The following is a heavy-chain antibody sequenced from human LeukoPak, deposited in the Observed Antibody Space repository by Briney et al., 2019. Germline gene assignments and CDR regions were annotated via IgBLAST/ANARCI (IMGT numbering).Heavy chain of an antibody. CDR3: ARHYWAPGAFDI. CDR2: INHTGST. CDR1: GYSISSGYY. Sequence: SETLSLTCAVSGYSISSGYYWGWIRPPPGKGLECTGNINHTGSTYYNPSLRSRVTISVDTFKNQFSLTLSSVTAADTAVYYCARHYWAPGAFDIWGQGTMVTVSS. V-gene: IGHV4-38-2*01. D-gene: IGHD2-8*02. J-gene: IGHJ3*02.